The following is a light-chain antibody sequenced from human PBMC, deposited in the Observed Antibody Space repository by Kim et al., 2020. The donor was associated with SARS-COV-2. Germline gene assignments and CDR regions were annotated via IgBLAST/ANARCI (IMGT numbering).Light chain of an antibody. Sequence: EIVLTQSPGTLSLSPGETATISCRTSQTLSSNSLAWYQQKPGQAPRLLIYGASSRATGIPDRFSGSGSETDFTLTISRLHPEDFAMYYCQQYGTSPLTFGGGTKVDIK. CDR3: QQYGTSPLT. V-gene: IGKV3-20*01. J-gene: IGKJ4*02. CDR1: QTLSSNS. CDR2: GAS.